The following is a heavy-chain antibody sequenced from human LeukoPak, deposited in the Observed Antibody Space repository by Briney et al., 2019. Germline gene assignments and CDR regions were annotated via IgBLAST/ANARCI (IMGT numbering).Heavy chain of an antibody. CDR2: IWYDGSNK. J-gene: IGHJ6*02. D-gene: IGHD6-13*01. Sequence: GRSLRLSCAASGFTFSSYGMHWVRQAPGKGLEWVAVIWYDGSNKYYADSVKGRFTISRDNSKNTLYLQMNSLRLDDTAVYYCARVGMYSGRWYGDYYYGMDVWGQGTTVIVSS. CDR1: GFTFSSYG. V-gene: IGHV3-30*19. CDR3: ARVGMYSGRWYGDYYYGMDV.